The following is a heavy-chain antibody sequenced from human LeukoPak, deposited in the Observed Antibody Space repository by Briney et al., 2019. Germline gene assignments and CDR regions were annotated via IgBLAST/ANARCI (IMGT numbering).Heavy chain of an antibody. CDR1: GYTFTNYA. J-gene: IGHJ5*02. D-gene: IGHD2-15*01. CDR3: ARVPFVVMGVTGNWFDP. Sequence: ASVKVSCKASGYTFTNYAINWVRQAPGQGLEWMGWINTNTGNPTYAQAFTGRFVFSLDTFVSTAYLRISSLKADDTAVYYCARVPFVVMGVTGNWFDPWGQGTLVTASS. CDR2: INTNTGNP. V-gene: IGHV7-4-1*02.